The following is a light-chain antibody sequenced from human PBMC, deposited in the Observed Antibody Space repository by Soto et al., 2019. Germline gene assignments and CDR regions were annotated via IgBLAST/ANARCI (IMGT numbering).Light chain of an antibody. V-gene: IGKV1-5*03. Sequence: DIQMTQPPSTLSASAGDRVTITCRASQTISSWLAWYQQKPGKAPKLLIYKASTLESGVPSRFSGSGSGTEFTLTISSLQPDDSATYYCQQYNSYSWTFGQGTKV. CDR2: KAS. J-gene: IGKJ1*01. CDR1: QTISSW. CDR3: QQYNSYSWT.